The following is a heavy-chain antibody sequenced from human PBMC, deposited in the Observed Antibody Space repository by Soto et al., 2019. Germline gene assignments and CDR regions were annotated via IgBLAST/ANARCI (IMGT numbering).Heavy chain of an antibody. CDR3: AKDGTRGWNHFDY. J-gene: IGHJ4*02. D-gene: IGHD1-1*01. CDR2: ISYDGNNK. V-gene: IGHV3-30-3*01. Sequence: QVQLVESGGGVVQPGKSLRLSCAASGFTFSSSAMNWVRQAPGAGLEWVAVISYDGNNKYYADSVKGRFFMSRDNSKKMVYLQMNSLRVEDTAIYYCAKDGTRGWNHFDYWGQGALVTVSS. CDR1: GFTFSSSA.